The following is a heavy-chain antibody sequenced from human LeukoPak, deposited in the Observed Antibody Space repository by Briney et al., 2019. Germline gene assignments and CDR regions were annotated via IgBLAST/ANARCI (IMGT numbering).Heavy chain of an antibody. V-gene: IGHV4-34*01. CDR2: INHSGSI. CDR3: ARWTYYYDSSGYYLFDY. Sequence: PSETLSLTCAVYGGSFSGYYWSWIRQPPGKGLEWIGEINHSGSINYNPSLKSRVTISVDTSKNQFSLKLSSVTAADTAVYYCARWTYYYDSSGYYLFDYWGQGTLVTVSS. D-gene: IGHD3-22*01. J-gene: IGHJ4*02. CDR1: GGSFSGYY.